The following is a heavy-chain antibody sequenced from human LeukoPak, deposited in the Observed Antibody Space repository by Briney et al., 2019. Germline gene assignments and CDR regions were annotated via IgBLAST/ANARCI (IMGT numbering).Heavy chain of an antibody. CDR2: ISAYNGNT. V-gene: IGHV1-18*01. CDR1: GYTFTSYG. D-gene: IGHD5-18*01. CDR3: ARGYSYGYFYYYYYYMDV. J-gene: IGHJ6*03. Sequence: GASVKVSCKASGYTFTSYGISWVRQAPGQGLEWMGRISAYNGNTNYAQKLQGRVTMTTDTSTSTAYMELRSLRSDDTAVYYCARGYSYGYFYYYYYYMDVGGKGTTVTVSS.